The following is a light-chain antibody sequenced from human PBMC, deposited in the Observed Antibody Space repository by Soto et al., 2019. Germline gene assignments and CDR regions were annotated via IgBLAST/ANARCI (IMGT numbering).Light chain of an antibody. V-gene: IGKV1-39*01. CDR3: QQSSNTPYT. CDR2: AAS. J-gene: IGKJ2*01. CDR1: QSISTY. Sequence: IQMTQSPSSLSASVGDRVTITCRASQSISTYINWYQHKPGKAPKVLIYAASILPSGVPSRFSGGGSGTDFTLTINSLQPEDFATYYCQQSSNTPYTFGQRTKVDIK.